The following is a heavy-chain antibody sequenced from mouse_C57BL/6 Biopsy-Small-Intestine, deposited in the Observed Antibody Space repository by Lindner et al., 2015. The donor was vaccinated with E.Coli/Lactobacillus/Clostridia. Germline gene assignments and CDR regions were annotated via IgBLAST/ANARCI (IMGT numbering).Heavy chain of an antibody. V-gene: IGHV1-82*01. J-gene: IGHJ3*01. CDR1: GYAFSSSW. Sequence: VQLQESGPELVKPGASVKISCKASGYAFSSSWMNWVKQRPGKGLEWIGRIYPGDGDTNYNGKFKGKATLTADKSSSTAYMQLSSLTSEDSAVYFCAREDGYYGAWFAYWGQGTLVTVSA. CDR3: AREDGYYGAWFAY. D-gene: IGHD2-3*01. CDR2: IYPGDGDT.